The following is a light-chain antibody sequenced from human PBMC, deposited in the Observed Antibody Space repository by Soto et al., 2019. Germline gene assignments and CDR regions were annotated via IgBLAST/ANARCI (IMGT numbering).Light chain of an antibody. Sequence: DIQRTQSPSTMSGSVGDRVTITCRASQSISSWLAWYQQKPGKAPKLLIYKASSLESGVPSRFSGSGSGTEFTLTSSSLQPDDFATYYCQQYNSYSWTFGQGTKVDIK. J-gene: IGKJ1*01. CDR1: QSISSW. V-gene: IGKV1-5*03. CDR3: QQYNSYSWT. CDR2: KAS.